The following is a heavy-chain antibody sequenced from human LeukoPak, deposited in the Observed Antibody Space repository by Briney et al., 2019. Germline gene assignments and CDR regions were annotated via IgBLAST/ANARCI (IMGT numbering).Heavy chain of an antibody. CDR1: GFTFSNYG. CDR3: ARGRSITLLRGVAMSDGFDV. J-gene: IGHJ3*01. Sequence: GGSLRLSCTASGFTFSNYGLNWVRQAPGKGLEWVSFINTSGSYIYYGGSVKGRVTISRDNAKNSLYLQMNGLRAEDTAVYYCARGRSITLLRGVAMSDGFDVWGQGAMVTVSS. CDR2: INTSGSYI. V-gene: IGHV3-21*01. D-gene: IGHD3-10*01.